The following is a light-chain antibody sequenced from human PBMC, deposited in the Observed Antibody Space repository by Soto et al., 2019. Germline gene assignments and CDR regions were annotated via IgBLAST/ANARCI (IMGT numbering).Light chain of an antibody. CDR1: QSIASSY. CDR2: RTF. V-gene: IGKV3-20*01. Sequence: EVVWTRSPGTLYLSPGERATLSCRASQSIASSYLAWYQQRPGQPPRLLLYRTFNRATGIPDRFSGGGSGTDFTLTISSLEPEDSAVYFCQQFSSSPLTFGGGTRVDIK. CDR3: QQFSSSPLT. J-gene: IGKJ4*01.